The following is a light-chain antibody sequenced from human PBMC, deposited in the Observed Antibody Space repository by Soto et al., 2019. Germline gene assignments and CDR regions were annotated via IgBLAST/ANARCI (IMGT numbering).Light chain of an antibody. Sequence: EIVLTQSPGTLSLSPGERATLSCRASQSFSSSYLAWYQQKPGQAPRLLIYGASSRATGIPDRFSGSGSGTDFTLTISILEPEDFAVYYCQHYGSALFTFGPGTNVDVK. CDR1: QSFSSSY. CDR3: QHYGSALFT. CDR2: GAS. J-gene: IGKJ3*01. V-gene: IGKV3-20*01.